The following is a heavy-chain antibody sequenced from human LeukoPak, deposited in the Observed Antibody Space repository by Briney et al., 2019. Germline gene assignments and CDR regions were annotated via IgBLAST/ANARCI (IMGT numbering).Heavy chain of an antibody. D-gene: IGHD3-10*01. CDR3: AKGLNYYGSGSYYPDAFDI. V-gene: IGHV3-9*03. J-gene: IGHJ3*02. CDR1: GFTFDDYA. Sequence: GGSLRLSCAASGFTFDDYAMHWVRQAPGKGLEWVSGISWNSGSIGYADSVKGRFTISRDNAKNSLYLQMNSLGAEDMALYYCAKGLNYYGSGSYYPDAFDIWGQGTMVTVSS. CDR2: ISWNSGSI.